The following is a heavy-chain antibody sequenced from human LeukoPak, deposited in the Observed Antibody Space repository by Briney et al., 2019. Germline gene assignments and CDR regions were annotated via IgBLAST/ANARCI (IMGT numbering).Heavy chain of an antibody. CDR3: ARESLSAFDI. CDR2: INPSGGSP. V-gene: IGHV1-46*01. CDR1: GFTFSSYG. J-gene: IGHJ3*02. D-gene: IGHD2-8*01. Sequence: PGGSLRLSCAASGFTFSSYGMHWVRQAPGQGLEWMGIINPSGGSPTYAQKFQGRVTMTTDTSTSTVYMELSSLRSEDTAVYYCARESLSAFDIWGQGTMVTVSS.